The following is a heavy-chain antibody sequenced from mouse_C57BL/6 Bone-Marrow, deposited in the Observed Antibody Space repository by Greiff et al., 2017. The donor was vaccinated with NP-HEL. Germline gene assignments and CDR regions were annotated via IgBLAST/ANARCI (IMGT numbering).Heavy chain of an antibody. J-gene: IGHJ1*03. CDR1: GFTFSSYA. CDR2: ISSGGDYI. Sequence: EVKVEESGEGLVKPGGSLKLSCAASGFTFSSYAMSWVRQTPEKRLEWVAYISSGGDYIYYADTVKGRFTISRDNARNTLYLQMSSLKSEDTAMYYCTREIPYYYGSSPYWYFDVWGTGTTVTVSS. V-gene: IGHV5-9-1*02. CDR3: TREIPYYYGSSPYWYFDV. D-gene: IGHD1-1*01.